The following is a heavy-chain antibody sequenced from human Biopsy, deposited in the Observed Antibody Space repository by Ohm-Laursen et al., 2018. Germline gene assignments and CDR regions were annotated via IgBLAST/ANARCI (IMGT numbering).Heavy chain of an antibody. Sequence: GTLSLTCTVSGASITSYYWSWIRQPAGKGLEWIGHTYKGGNTNHNPSLKSRLTISLDTSKNQLSLRLSSVTAADSAIYYCARERQFRFLEGAFDYWGQGILVTVSS. CDR3: ARERQFRFLEGAFDY. V-gene: IGHV4-4*07. J-gene: IGHJ4*02. CDR1: GASITSYY. CDR2: TYKGGNT. D-gene: IGHD3-3*01.